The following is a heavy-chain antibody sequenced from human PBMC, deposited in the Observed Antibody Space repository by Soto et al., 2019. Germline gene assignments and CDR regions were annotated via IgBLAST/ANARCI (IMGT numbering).Heavy chain of an antibody. Sequence: PGGSMRVSCAASGLNFSSYARSWVSKTQGKGLEWVSAISGSGGSTYYADSVKGRFTISRDNSKNTLYLQMNSLRAEDTAVYYCAKAGYSGYDYRVYYFDYWGQGTLVTVSS. V-gene: IGHV3-23*01. CDR1: GLNFSSYA. CDR2: ISGSGGST. D-gene: IGHD5-12*01. CDR3: AKAGYSGYDYRVYYFDY. J-gene: IGHJ4*02.